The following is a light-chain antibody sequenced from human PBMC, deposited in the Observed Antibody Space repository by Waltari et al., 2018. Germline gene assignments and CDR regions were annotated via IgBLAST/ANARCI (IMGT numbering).Light chain of an antibody. Sequence: DIRMTQSPSLLSASVGDRVTITCRASQDISNYLAWFHQKPGKAPKPLIYAAVSLQNGVPSRVSGGGSGTDFTLTISTLQPEDFATYYCQQYKTFPHTFGPGTKVDIK. CDR1: QDISNY. CDR2: AAV. CDR3: QQYKTFPHT. J-gene: IGKJ3*01. V-gene: IGKV1-16*01.